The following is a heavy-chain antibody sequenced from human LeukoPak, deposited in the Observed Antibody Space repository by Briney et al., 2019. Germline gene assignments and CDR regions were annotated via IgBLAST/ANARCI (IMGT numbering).Heavy chain of an antibody. CDR3: ARDQGLRFLEWSIQG. CDR2: INPSGGST. CDR1: GYTFTSYY. Sequence: ASVKVSCKASGYTFTSYYMHWVRQAPGQGLEWMGIINPSGGSTSYAQKFQGRVTMTRDMSTSTVYMELSSLRSEDTAVYYCARDQGLRFLEWSIQGWGQGTLVTVSS. D-gene: IGHD3-3*01. J-gene: IGHJ4*02. V-gene: IGHV1-46*01.